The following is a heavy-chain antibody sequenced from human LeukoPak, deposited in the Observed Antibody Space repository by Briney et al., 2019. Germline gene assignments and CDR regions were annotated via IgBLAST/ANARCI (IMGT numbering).Heavy chain of an antibody. Sequence: PSETLSLTCVLPGAPISSSDYYWAWIRQPPGKGLEWIGTVYYSGSTYYNPSLKSRLTISVDTSNNSISLKVTSLTAADTAVYYCARHENWELLYLWGQGSLVTVSS. J-gene: IGHJ4*02. CDR1: GAPISSSDYY. V-gene: IGHV4-39*01. CDR2: VYYSGST. D-gene: IGHD1-26*01. CDR3: ARHENWELLYL.